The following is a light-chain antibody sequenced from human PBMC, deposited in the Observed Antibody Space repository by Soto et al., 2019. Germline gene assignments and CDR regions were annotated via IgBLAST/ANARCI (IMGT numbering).Light chain of an antibody. CDR2: AAS. CDR1: QSISNY. CDR3: PHTYITPQP. V-gene: IGKV1-39*01. Sequence: DIKMYMSPSAVSASVGDRVTITCRASQSISNYLNWYQQKPGKAPKVLIYAASSLQGGVPSRFSGSRSGTDFTLTISSLQPEDVVPYYCPHTYITPQPFGQVANVDI. J-gene: IGKJ1*01.